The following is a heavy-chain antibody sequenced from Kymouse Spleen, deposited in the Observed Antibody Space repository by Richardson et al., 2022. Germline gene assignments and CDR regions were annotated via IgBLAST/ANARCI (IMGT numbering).Heavy chain of an antibody. Sequence: EVQLVESGGGLVKPGGSLRLSCAASGFTFSNAWMSWVRQAPGKGLEWVGRIKSKTDGGTTDYAAPVKGRFTISRDDSKNTLYLQMNSLKTEDTAVYYCTTDRGSYYVGDFDYWGQGTLVTVSS. J-gene: IGHJ4*02. CDR3: TTDRGSYYVGDFDY. V-gene: IGHV3-15*01. CDR1: GFTFSNAW. D-gene: IGHD1-26*01. CDR2: IKSKTDGGTT.